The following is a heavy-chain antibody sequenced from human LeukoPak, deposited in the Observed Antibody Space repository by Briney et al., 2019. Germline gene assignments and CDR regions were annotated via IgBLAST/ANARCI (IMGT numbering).Heavy chain of an antibody. Sequence: SETLSLTCTVSGGSISSSSYYWGWIRQPPGKGLEWIGSIYYSGSTYYNPSLKSRVTISVDTSKNRFSLKLSSVTAADTAVYYCARSPVTTLDYWGQGTLVTVSS. CDR1: GGSISSSSYY. J-gene: IGHJ4*02. D-gene: IGHD4-17*01. CDR2: IYYSGST. CDR3: ARSPVTTLDY. V-gene: IGHV4-39*07.